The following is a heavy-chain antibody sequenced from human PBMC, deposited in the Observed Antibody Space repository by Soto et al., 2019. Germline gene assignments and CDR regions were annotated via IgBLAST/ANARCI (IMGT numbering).Heavy chain of an antibody. CDR3: AREHNDILTGYEDAFDI. Sequence: ASVKVSCKASGGTFSSYAISWVRQAPGQGLEWMGGIIPIFGTANYAQKFQGRVTITADESTSTAYMELSSLRSEDTAVYYCAREHNDILTGYEDAFDIWGQGTMVTVSS. CDR2: IIPIFGTA. J-gene: IGHJ3*02. CDR1: GGTFSSYA. D-gene: IGHD3-9*01. V-gene: IGHV1-69*13.